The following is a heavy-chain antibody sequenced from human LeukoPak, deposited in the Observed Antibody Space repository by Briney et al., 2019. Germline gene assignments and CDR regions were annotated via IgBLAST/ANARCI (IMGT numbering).Heavy chain of an antibody. V-gene: IGHV3-21*01. Sequence: PGGSLRLSCAASGFTFTSHTMTWVRQAPGKGLEWVSLISSSSKDISYADSVKGRFTISSDNAKNSLYLQMNSLRAEDTAVYYCARDGQVGATIFWDYWGQGTLVTVSS. D-gene: IGHD1-26*01. CDR2: ISSSSKDI. CDR3: ARDGQVGATIFWDY. CDR1: GFTFTSHT. J-gene: IGHJ4*02.